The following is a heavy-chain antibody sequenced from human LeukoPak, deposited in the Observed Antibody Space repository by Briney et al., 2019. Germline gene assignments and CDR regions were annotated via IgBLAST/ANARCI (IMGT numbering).Heavy chain of an antibody. CDR1: GGSISSYY. CDR3: ASLGPLYYYGSGSYFDY. D-gene: IGHD3-10*01. Sequence: SETLSLTCTVSGGSISSYYWSWIRQPPGKGLEWIGYIYYSGSTNYNPSLKSRVTISVDTSKNQFSLKLSSVTAADTAVYYCASLGPLYYYGSGSYFDYWGQGTLVTVSS. J-gene: IGHJ4*02. CDR2: IYYSGST. V-gene: IGHV4-59*01.